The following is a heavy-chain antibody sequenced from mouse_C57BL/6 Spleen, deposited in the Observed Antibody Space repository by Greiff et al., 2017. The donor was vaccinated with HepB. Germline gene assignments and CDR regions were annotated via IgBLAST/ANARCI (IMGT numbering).Heavy chain of an antibody. D-gene: IGHD1-1*01. CDR3: ARALLRYYFDY. CDR1: GFTFSSYG. CDR2: ISSGGSYT. Sequence: EVKVVESGGDLVKPGGSLKLSCAASGFTFSSYGMSWVRQTPDKRLEWVATISSGGSYTYYPDSVKGRFTISRDNAKNTLYLQMSSLKSEDTAMYYCARALLRYYFDYWGQGTTLTVSS. V-gene: IGHV5-6*01. J-gene: IGHJ2*01.